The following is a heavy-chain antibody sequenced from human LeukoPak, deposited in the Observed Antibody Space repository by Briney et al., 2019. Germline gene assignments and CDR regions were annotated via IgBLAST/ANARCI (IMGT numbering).Heavy chain of an antibody. V-gene: IGHV4-59*08. J-gene: IGHJ4*02. CDR1: GGSISSYY. Sequence: SETLSLTCTVSGGSISSYYWSWIRQPPGKGLEWIGYIYYSGSTNYNPSLKSRVTISVDTSKNQFSLKLSSVTAADTAVYYCARHLPRDGYNYVIDYWGQGTLVTVSS. D-gene: IGHD5-24*01. CDR3: ARHLPRDGYNYVIDY. CDR2: IYYSGST.